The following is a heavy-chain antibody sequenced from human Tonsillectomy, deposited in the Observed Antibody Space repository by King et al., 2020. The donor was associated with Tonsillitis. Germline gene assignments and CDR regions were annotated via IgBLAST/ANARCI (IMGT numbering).Heavy chain of an antibody. D-gene: IGHD6-13*01. CDR2: INHSGST. Sequence: VQLQQWGAGLLKPSETLSLTCVVYGGSFSGYYWSWIRQPPGKGLEWIGEINHSGSTNYNTSLKSRVTVSVDTSKNQFSLKLSFVTAADTAVYYCARGAIAAADFYWYFDLWGRGTLVTVSS. CDR1: GGSFSGYY. J-gene: IGHJ2*01. CDR3: ARGAIAAADFYWYFDL. V-gene: IGHV4-34*01.